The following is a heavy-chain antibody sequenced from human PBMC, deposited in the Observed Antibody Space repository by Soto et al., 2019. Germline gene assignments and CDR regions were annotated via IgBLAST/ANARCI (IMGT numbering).Heavy chain of an antibody. J-gene: IGHJ3*02. Sequence: PGGSLRLSCAASGFTFSDYYMSWIRQAPGKGLEWVSYISSSGSTIYYADSVKGRFTISRDNAKNSLYLQMNSLRAEDTAVYYCASSSGYSSSWYRGGNAFDIWGQGTMVTVSS. CDR1: GFTFSDYY. CDR3: ASSSGYSSSWYRGGNAFDI. CDR2: ISSSGSTI. V-gene: IGHV3-11*01. D-gene: IGHD6-13*01.